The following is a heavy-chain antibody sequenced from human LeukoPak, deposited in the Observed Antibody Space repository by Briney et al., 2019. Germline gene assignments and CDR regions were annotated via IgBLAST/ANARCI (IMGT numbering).Heavy chain of an antibody. CDR3: ARDGDHSSSSLSWFDP. CDR2: INPNSGGT. Sequence: GASVKVSCKASGYTFTGYYMHWVRQAPGQGLEWMGWINPNSGGTNYAQKFQGRVTMTRDTSISTVYMELSSLRSEDTAVYYCARDGDHSSSSLSWFDPWGQGTLVTVSS. D-gene: IGHD6-6*01. CDR1: GYTFTGYY. J-gene: IGHJ5*02. V-gene: IGHV1-2*02.